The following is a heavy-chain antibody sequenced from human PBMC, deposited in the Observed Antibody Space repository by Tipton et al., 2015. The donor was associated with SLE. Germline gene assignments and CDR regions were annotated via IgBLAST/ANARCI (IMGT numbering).Heavy chain of an antibody. J-gene: IGHJ2*01. V-gene: IGHV4-38-2*02. CDR1: GYSISSGCY. CDR3: ARLGRRGGNWYFDL. D-gene: IGHD3-16*01. CDR2: IYHSGST. Sequence: TLSLTCTVSGYSISSGCYWGWIRQPPGKGLEWIGTIYHSGSTYYNPSLKSRVTISVDTSKNQFSLMLSSVTAADTAVYYCARLGRRGGNWYFDLWGRGTLVTVSS.